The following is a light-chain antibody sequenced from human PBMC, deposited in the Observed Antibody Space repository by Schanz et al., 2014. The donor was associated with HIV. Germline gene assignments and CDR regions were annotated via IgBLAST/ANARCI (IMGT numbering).Light chain of an antibody. J-gene: IGKJ1*01. CDR3: QQYGSSPPWT. CDR1: QTVSSNS. V-gene: IGKV3-20*01. Sequence: ELVMTQSPATLSVSPGERATLSCRASQTVSSNSLGWYQQKRGQVPRLLIYSASRRATGIPDRFTGSGSGTDFTLTISRLEPEDFAMYYCQQYGSSPPWTFGQGTKVEIK. CDR2: SAS.